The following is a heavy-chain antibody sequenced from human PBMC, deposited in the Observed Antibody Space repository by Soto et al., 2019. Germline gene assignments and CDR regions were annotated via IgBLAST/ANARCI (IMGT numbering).Heavy chain of an antibody. D-gene: IGHD1-26*01. Sequence: GESLKISCTTSGYRFTTSWINWVRQMPGKGLEWMGRIDPSDSYIDYSPSFQGHVTISLDESTSTAYLQWSSLKASDTAIYYCARQFDGSYQQPYYFDFWGQGTLVTV. CDR1: GYRFTTSW. J-gene: IGHJ4*02. V-gene: IGHV5-10-1*01. CDR3: ARQFDGSYQQPYYFDF. CDR2: IDPSDSYI.